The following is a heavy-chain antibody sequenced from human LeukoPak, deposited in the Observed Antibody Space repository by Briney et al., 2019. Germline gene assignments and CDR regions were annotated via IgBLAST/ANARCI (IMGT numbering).Heavy chain of an antibody. Sequence: SQTLTLTCTVSGGSISSGGYYWSWIRQHPGKGLEWIGYIYYSGSTYYNPSLKSRVIIAVDTSKNQFSLKLSSVTAADTAVYYCARDLGCSGGSCYPGRYFDYWGQGTLVTVSS. CDR1: GGSISSGGYY. D-gene: IGHD2-15*01. CDR2: IYYSGST. J-gene: IGHJ4*02. CDR3: ARDLGCSGGSCYPGRYFDY. V-gene: IGHV4-31*03.